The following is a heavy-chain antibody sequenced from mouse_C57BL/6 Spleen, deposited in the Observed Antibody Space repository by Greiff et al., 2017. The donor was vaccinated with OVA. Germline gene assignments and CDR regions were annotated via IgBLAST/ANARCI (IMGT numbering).Heavy chain of an antibody. CDR3: ARSGYYGSSWYFDV. Sequence: EVKLVESGGGLVQPGGSLSLSCAASGFTFTDYYMSWVRQPPGKALEWLGFIRNKANGYTTEYSASVKGRFTISRDNSQSILYLQMNALRAEDSATYYCARSGYYGSSWYFDVWGTGTTVTVSS. V-gene: IGHV7-3*01. D-gene: IGHD1-1*01. CDR2: IRNKANGYTT. J-gene: IGHJ1*03. CDR1: GFTFTDYY.